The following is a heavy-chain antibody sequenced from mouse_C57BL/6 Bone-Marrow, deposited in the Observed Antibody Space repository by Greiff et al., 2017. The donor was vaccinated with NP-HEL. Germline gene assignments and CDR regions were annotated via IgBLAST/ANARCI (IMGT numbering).Heavy chain of an antibody. CDR3: TKGLYDYDDYFDY. J-gene: IGHJ2*01. CDR1: GFNIKDDY. CDR2: IDPENGDT. V-gene: IGHV14-4*01. D-gene: IGHD2-4*01. Sequence: VQLQQSGAELVRPGASVKLSCTASGFNIKDDYMHWVKQRPEQGLEWIGWIDPENGDTEYASKLQGKATIKADTSSNTAYLQLSCLTSEDTAVYYCTKGLYDYDDYFDYWGQGTTLTVSS.